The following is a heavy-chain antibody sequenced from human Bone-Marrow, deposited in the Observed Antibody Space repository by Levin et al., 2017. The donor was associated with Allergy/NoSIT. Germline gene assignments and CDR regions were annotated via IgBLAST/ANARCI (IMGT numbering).Heavy chain of an antibody. CDR3: AKASGYSGGWYSH. CDR2: ISWNSGSM. D-gene: IGHD6-19*01. V-gene: IGHV3-9*01. J-gene: IGHJ4*02. CDR1: GFTFDDYA. Sequence: GGSLRLSCAASGFTFDDYAMHWVRQAPGKGLEWVSGISWNSGSMGYADSVKGRFTISRDNAKNSLYLQMNSLRAEDTALYYCAKASGYSGGWYSHWGQGTLVTVSS.